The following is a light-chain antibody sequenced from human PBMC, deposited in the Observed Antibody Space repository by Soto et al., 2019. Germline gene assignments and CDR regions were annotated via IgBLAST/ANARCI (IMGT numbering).Light chain of an antibody. Sequence: QSVLAQPAAVSGSPGQSITISYTGTSSDVGGYNYVSWYQQHPGRAPTLILYGVANRPSGVSNRFSGSKSGNTASLTISGLQAEDEADYYCTSYTSSDSYVFGVGTKVTVL. J-gene: IGLJ1*01. CDR2: GVA. CDR1: SSDVGGYNY. V-gene: IGLV2-14*03. CDR3: TSYTSSDSYV.